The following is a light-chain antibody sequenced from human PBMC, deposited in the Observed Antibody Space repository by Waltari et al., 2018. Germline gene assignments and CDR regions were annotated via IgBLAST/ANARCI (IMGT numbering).Light chain of an antibody. J-gene: IGLJ2*01. V-gene: IGLV2-11*01. CDR1: SGDVGDYNY. CDR2: DVS. CDR3: CSCAGSSVV. Sequence: QSALTQPRSVSGSPGQSVTISCTGTSGDVGDYNYVSWYQEQPGKAPRLTIYDVSEWPSGVPDRFSASKAGNTASLTISGLQAEDEGSYHCCSCAGSSVVFGGGTKLTVL.